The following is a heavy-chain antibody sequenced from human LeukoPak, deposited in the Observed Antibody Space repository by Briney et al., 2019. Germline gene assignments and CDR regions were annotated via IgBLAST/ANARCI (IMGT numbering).Heavy chain of an antibody. V-gene: IGHV1-2*02. CDR2: INPNSGGT. Sequence: ASVKVSCKASGYTFTGYYMHWVRQAPGQGLEWMGWINPNSGGTNYAQKFQGRVTMTRDTSISTAYMELSRLRSDDTAVYYCARDFETRVTTGNWFDPWGQGTLVTVSS. J-gene: IGHJ5*02. CDR3: ARDFETRVTTGNWFDP. D-gene: IGHD4-17*01. CDR1: GYTFTGYY.